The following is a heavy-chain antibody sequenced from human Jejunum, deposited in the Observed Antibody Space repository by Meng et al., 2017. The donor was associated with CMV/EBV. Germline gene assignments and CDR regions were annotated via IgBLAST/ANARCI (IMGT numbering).Heavy chain of an antibody. Sequence: QLQLQESGPGLVKPSETLSLTCTVSGGSISSSSDYWGWIRQPQGKGLEWIGSIYYSGNTYYNPSLKSRVTISVDTSKNQFSLKLSSVTAADTAVYYCATGRTIAASGTAWGQGTLVTVSS. CDR1: GGSISSSSDY. CDR2: IYYSGNT. V-gene: IGHV4-39*07. CDR3: ATGRTIAASGTA. D-gene: IGHD6-13*01. J-gene: IGHJ5*02.